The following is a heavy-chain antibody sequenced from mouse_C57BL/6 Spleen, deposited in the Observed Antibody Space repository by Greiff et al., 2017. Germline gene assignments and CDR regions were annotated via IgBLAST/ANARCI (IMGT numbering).Heavy chain of an antibody. Sequence: EVMLVESGGGLVKPGGSLKLSCAASGFTFSSYTMSWVRQTPEKRLEWVATISGGGGNTYYPDSVKGRFTISRDNAKNTLYLQMSSLRSEDTALYYCARRGTTTGAMDYWGQGTSVTVSS. D-gene: IGHD1-1*01. CDR2: ISGGGGNT. V-gene: IGHV5-9*01. J-gene: IGHJ4*01. CDR1: GFTFSSYT. CDR3: ARRGTTTGAMDY.